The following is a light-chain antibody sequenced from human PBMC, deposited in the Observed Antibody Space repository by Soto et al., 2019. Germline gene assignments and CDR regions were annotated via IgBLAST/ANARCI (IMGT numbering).Light chain of an antibody. Sequence: QSALTQPASVSGSPGQSITISCAGTSSDVGGYTYVSWYQQHPGKAPKLMIYDVSNRPSGVSKRFSGSKSGNTASLTISGLQAEDEADYYCTSYTSSSTPYVFGGGTQLTVL. CDR2: DVS. CDR3: TSYTSSSTPYV. CDR1: SSDVGGYTY. J-gene: IGLJ7*01. V-gene: IGLV2-14*01.